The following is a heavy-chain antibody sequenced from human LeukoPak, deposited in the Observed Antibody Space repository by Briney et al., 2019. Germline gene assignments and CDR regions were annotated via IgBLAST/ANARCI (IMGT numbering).Heavy chain of an antibody. D-gene: IGHD3-10*02. CDR3: AKCSGSYYNGDGMDV. CDR2: ISSNGGSS. J-gene: IGHJ6*02. Sequence: SGGSLRLSCSASGFTFSAYAMYWVRQAPGKGLEYVSGISSNGGSSFYSDSVKGRFTISRDNSKNTLYLQMNSLRAEDTAVYYCAKCSGSYYNGDGMDVWGQGTTVTVSS. CDR1: GFTFSAYA. V-gene: IGHV3-64*04.